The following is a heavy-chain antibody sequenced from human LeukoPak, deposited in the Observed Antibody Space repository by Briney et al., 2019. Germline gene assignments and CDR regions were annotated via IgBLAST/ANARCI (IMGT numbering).Heavy chain of an antibody. J-gene: IGHJ4*02. CDR3: ARLSYGSGSYPYYFDY. D-gene: IGHD3-10*01. CDR1: GYSISSGYY. V-gene: IGHV4-38-2*02. CDR2: IYYSGST. Sequence: SETLSLTCTVSGYSISSGYYWGWIRQPPGKGLEWIGSIYYSGSTYYNPSLKSRVTISVDTSKNQFSLKLSSVTAADTAVYYCARLSYGSGSYPYYFDYWGQGTLVTVSS.